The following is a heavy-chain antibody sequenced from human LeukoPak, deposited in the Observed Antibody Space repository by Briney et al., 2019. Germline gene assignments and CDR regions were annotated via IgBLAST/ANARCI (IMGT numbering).Heavy chain of an antibody. V-gene: IGHV4-59*01. D-gene: IGHD7-27*01. CDR1: GGSISSYY. CDR3: AREGRTGDLAFDI. J-gene: IGHJ3*02. Sequence: SETLSLTCTVSGGSISSYYWSWIRQPPGKGLEWIGYIYYSGSTNYNPSLKSRVTISVDTSKNQFSLKLSTVTAADTAAYYCAREGRTGDLAFDIWGQGTMVTVSS. CDR2: IYYSGST.